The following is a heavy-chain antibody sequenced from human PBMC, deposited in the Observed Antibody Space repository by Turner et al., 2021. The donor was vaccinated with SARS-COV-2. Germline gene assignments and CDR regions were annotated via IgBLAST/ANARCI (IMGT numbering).Heavy chain of an antibody. CDR3: ATQESSGSYGY. CDR1: GFTFSSYP. V-gene: IGHV3-64*01. D-gene: IGHD1-26*01. Sequence: EVQLVESGGGLVQPGGSLRLSCAASGFTFSSYPMHWVRQAPGKGLEYVSAITSNGGSTYYANSVKGRFTISRDNSKNMLYLQMGSLRAEDMAVYYCATQESSGSYGYWGQGTLVTVSS. J-gene: IGHJ4*02. CDR2: ITSNGGST.